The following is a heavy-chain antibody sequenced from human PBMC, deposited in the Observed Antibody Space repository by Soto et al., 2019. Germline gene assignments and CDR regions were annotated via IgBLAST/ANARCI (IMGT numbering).Heavy chain of an antibody. V-gene: IGHV4-59*08. D-gene: IGHD5-12*01. J-gene: IGHJ4*02. CDR3: ARHRSGYENDY. Sequence: SETLSLTCTVSGGSISSYYWSWIRQPPGKGLEWIGYIYYSGSTNYNPSLKSRVTISVDTSKNQFSLKLSSVTAADTAVYYYARHRSGYENDYWGQGTLVTVSS. CDR2: IYYSGST. CDR1: GGSISSYY.